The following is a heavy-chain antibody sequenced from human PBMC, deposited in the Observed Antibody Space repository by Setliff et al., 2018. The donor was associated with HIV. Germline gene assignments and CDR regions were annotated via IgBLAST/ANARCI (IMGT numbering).Heavy chain of an antibody. CDR3: ARGGPARDALLYWFDP. V-gene: IGHV1-18*01. CDR1: GYNFVGYG. J-gene: IGHJ5*02. Sequence: ASVKVSCKASGYNFVGYGINWLRQAPGQGLEWMGWINTYNGNTKYGQKFQGSVTMTTDTSTSTVYMELRNLRSDDTAVYFCARGGPARDALLYWFDPWGQGTLVTVSS. CDR2: INTYNGNT. D-gene: IGHD2-8*01.